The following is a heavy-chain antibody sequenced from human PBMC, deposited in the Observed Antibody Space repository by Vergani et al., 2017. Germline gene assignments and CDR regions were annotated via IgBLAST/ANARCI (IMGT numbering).Heavy chain of an antibody. J-gene: IGHJ4*02. Sequence: QVQLVQSGAEVKKPGASVKVSCKASGYTFTSYGLSWVRQAPGQGLEWKGWISAYNGNTNYAQKLQGRVTMTTDTSTSTAYMELRSLRSDDTAVYYCARDASNYDILTGYYCVDYWGQGTLVTVSS. CDR1: GYTFTSYG. V-gene: IGHV1-18*01. CDR2: ISAYNGNT. CDR3: ARDASNYDILTGYYCVDY. D-gene: IGHD3-9*01.